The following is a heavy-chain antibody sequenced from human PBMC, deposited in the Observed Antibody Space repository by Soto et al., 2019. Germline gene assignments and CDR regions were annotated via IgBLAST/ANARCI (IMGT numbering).Heavy chain of an antibody. Sequence: KVSCKASGGTFSSYAISWVRQAPGQGLEWMGGIIPIFGTANYAQKFQGRVTITADESTSTAYMELSSLRSEDTAVYYCAREDGYNTDYYYGMDVWGQGTTVTVSS. CDR3: AREDGYNTDYYYGMDV. D-gene: IGHD5-12*01. J-gene: IGHJ6*02. CDR2: IIPIFGTA. V-gene: IGHV1-69*01. CDR1: GGTFSSYA.